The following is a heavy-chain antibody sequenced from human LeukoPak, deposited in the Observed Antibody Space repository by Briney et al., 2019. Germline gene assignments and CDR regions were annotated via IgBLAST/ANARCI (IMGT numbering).Heavy chain of an antibody. J-gene: IGHJ5*02. CDR3: ARGRITMVRGIRLSWFDP. CDR1: GGSVSSGSYY. CDR2: INHSGST. V-gene: IGHV4-39*07. Sequence: SETLSLTCTVSGGSVSSGSYYWSWIRQPPGKGLEWIGEINHSGSTNYNPSLKSRVTKSVDTSKNQFSLKLSSVTAADTAVYYCARGRITMVRGIRLSWFDPWGQGTLVTVSS. D-gene: IGHD3-10*01.